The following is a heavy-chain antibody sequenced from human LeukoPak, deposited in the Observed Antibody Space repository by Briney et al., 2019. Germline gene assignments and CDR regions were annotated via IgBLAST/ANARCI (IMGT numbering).Heavy chain of an antibody. V-gene: IGHV3-48*04. D-gene: IGHD1-26*01. Sequence: GGSLRLSCAASGFTFSSYSMNWVRQAPGKGLEWVSYIRSSSNIIYYTDSVKGRFTISRDNTKNSLYLQMNSLRAEDTAVYYCAKLRYSGSWLDYWGQGTLVTVSS. CDR1: GFTFSSYS. CDR3: AKLRYSGSWLDY. J-gene: IGHJ4*02. CDR2: IRSSSNII.